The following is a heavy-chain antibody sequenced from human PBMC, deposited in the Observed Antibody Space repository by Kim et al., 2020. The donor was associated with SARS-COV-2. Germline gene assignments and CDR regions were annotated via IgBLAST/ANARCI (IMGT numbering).Heavy chain of an antibody. Sequence: ASVKVSCKASGYTFTNYHMHWVRQAPGQGLEWMGIISASGVSTTYAQKFQGRVTMTRDTSTRTVSMELNSLKSEDTAVYYCARVKNYYDSSGLVVDAFDFWGQGTVVTISS. CDR3: ARVKNYYDSSGLVVDAFDF. CDR1: GYTFTNYH. D-gene: IGHD3-22*01. J-gene: IGHJ3*01. CDR2: ISASGVST. V-gene: IGHV1-46*01.